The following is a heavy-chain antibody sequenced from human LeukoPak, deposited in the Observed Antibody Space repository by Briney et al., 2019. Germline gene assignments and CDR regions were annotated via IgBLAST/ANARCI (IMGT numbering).Heavy chain of an antibody. V-gene: IGHV4-4*07. D-gene: IGHD3-22*01. Sequence: SETLSLTCTVSGGSISNYYWSWIRQPARKGLEWIGRIYTTGSTSYNPSLKSRVTMSVDTSKNQFSLKMSSVTAADTAVYYCARRLYYDSRGWFDPWGRGTLVTVSS. CDR1: GGSISNYY. CDR3: ARRLYYDSRGWFDP. J-gene: IGHJ5*02. CDR2: IYTTGST.